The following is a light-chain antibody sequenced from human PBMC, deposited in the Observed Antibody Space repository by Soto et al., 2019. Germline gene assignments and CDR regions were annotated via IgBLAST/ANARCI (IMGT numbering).Light chain of an antibody. CDR3: GSYTGSIYV. CDR2: EVS. J-gene: IGLJ1*01. CDR1: SSDVGGYKF. V-gene: IGLV2-14*01. Sequence: QSALTQPASVSGSPGQSITISCTGTSSDVGGYKFVSWYQQHPGKAPKLMIYEVSNRPSGVSSRFSGSKSGNTVSLTISGLQAEDEADYYCGSYTGSIYVFGTGTKVTVL.